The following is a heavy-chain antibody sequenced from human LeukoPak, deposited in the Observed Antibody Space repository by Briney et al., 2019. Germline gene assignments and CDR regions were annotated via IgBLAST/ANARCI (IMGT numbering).Heavy chain of an antibody. V-gene: IGHV4-59*12. CDR3: ARGRSGYYSRGGELDY. CDR1: GGSISSYY. Sequence: SETLSLTCTVSGGSISSYYWSWIRQPPGKGLEWIGYIYYSGGTNYNPSLKSRVTISVDTSKNQFSLKLSSVTAADTAVYYCARGRSGYYSRGGELDYWGQGTLVTVSS. CDR2: IYYSGGT. D-gene: IGHD3-22*01. J-gene: IGHJ4*02.